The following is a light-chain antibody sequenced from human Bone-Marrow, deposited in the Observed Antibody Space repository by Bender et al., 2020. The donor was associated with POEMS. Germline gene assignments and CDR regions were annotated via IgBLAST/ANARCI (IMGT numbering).Light chain of an antibody. V-gene: IGLV1-36*01. CDR2: SND. J-gene: IGLJ1*01. CDR1: SSNIGNHG. CDR3: ATWDDSLSAHV. Sequence: QSVVTQPPSLSEAPRQRVTISCSGSSSNIGNHGVNWYQQLPGTAPKLLMHSNDLRPSGVPDRFSGSKSGTSASLAISGLRSEDEAVYYCATWDDSLSAHVFGTGTKVTVL.